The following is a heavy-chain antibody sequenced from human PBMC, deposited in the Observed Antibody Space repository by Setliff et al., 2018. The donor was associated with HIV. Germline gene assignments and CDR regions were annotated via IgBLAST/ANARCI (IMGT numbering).Heavy chain of an antibody. Sequence: VASVKVSCKASGYSFTYYAVHWVRQAPGQRLEWMGLINAGNGVTRYAEKFQGRVTFTRDTSASTAYMELSSLRSADTAVYYCARDQNYGSGSYYKSGTFDYWGQGARVTSPQ. J-gene: IGHJ4*02. V-gene: IGHV1-3*01. D-gene: IGHD3-10*01. CDR3: ARDQNYGSGSYYKSGTFDY. CDR1: GYSFTYYA. CDR2: INAGNGVT.